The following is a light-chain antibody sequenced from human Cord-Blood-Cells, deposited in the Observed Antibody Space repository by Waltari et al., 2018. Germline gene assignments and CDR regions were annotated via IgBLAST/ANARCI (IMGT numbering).Light chain of an antibody. CDR2: DVS. CDR1: SSDVGGYNY. J-gene: IGLJ2*01. Sequence: TISCTGTSSDVGGYNYVSWYQQHPGKAPKLMIYDVSNRPSGVSNRFSGSKSGNTASLTISGLQAEDEADYYCSSYTSSSTVVFGGGTKLTVL. CDR3: SSYTSSSTVV. V-gene: IGLV2-14*04.